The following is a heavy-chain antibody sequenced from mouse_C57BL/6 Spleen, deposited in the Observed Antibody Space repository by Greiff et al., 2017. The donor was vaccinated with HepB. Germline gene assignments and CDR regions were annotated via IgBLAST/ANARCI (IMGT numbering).Heavy chain of an antibody. CDR2: IYPRSGNT. Sequence: QVQLKQSGAELARPGASVKLSCKASGYTFTSYGISWVKQRTGQGLEWIGEIYPRSGNTYYNEKFKGKATLTADKSSSTAYMELRGLTSEDSAVYFCAREITTVVATGGDYWGQGTTLTVSS. CDR1: GYTFTSYG. D-gene: IGHD1-1*01. V-gene: IGHV1-81*01. J-gene: IGHJ2*01. CDR3: AREITTVVATGGDY.